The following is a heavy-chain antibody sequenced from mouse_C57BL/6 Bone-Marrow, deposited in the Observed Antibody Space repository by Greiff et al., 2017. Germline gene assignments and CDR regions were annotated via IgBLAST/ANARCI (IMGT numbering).Heavy chain of an antibody. CDR2: IWGVGST. CDR1: GFSLTSYG. Sequence: VQLVESGPGLVAPSQSLSITCTVSGFSLTSYGVDWVRQSPGKGLEWLGVIWGVGSTNYNSALKSSLSISKDNAKSKVFLKMNSLQTDDTAMYYCASATDGYRFAYWGQGTLVTVSA. V-gene: IGHV2-6*01. CDR3: ASATDGYRFAY. D-gene: IGHD2-3*01. J-gene: IGHJ3*01.